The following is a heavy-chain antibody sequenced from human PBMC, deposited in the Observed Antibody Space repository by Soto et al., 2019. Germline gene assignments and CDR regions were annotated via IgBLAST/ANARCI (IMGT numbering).Heavy chain of an antibody. J-gene: IGHJ4*02. CDR3: AKQSGHYGDYENYYFDY. D-gene: IGHD4-17*01. Sequence: ASVKVSCKASGGTFSSYTISWVRQAPGQGLEWMGRIIPILGIANYAQKFQGRVTITADKSTSTAYMELSSLRSEDTAVYYCAKQSGHYGDYENYYFDYWGQGTLVTVSS. V-gene: IGHV1-69*02. CDR1: GGTFSSYT. CDR2: IIPILGIA.